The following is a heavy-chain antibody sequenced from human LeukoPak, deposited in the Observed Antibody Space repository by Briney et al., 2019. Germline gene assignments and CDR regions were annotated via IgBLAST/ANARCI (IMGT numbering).Heavy chain of an antibody. J-gene: IGHJ5*02. D-gene: IGHD1-26*01. V-gene: IGHV1-69*05. CDR2: IIPIFGTA. Sequence: GASVKVSCKASGGTFSSYAISWVRQAPGQGLEWMGGIIPIFGTANYAQKFQGRVTITTDESTSTAYMELSSLRSEDTAVYYCAREPYSGSYPYNRFDPWGQGTLVTVSS. CDR3: AREPYSGSYPYNRFDP. CDR1: GGTFSSYA.